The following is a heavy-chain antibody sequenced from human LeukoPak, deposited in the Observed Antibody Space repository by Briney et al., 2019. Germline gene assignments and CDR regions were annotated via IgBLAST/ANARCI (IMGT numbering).Heavy chain of an antibody. Sequence: GESLKISCKGSGYSFTNYWIGWVRQMPGKGLEWMGIIYPGDSDTRYSPSFQGQVTISADKSISTAYVQWSSLKASDTAMFYCARVSYDYIWGIIYYFDYWGQGTLVTVSS. CDR2: IYPGDSDT. J-gene: IGHJ4*02. CDR3: ARVSYDYIWGIIYYFDY. D-gene: IGHD3-16*01. CDR1: GYSFTNYW. V-gene: IGHV5-51*01.